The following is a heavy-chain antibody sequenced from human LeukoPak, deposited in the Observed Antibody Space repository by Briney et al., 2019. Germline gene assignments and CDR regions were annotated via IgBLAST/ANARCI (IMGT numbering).Heavy chain of an antibody. D-gene: IGHD3-16*02. CDR3: ARGSGGELSRHFDY. CDR2: IYYSGNT. V-gene: IGHV4-59*01. CDR1: GASIRSYY. J-gene: IGHJ4*02. Sequence: SPTLSLTRTVSGASIRSYYWGWVRQPPGKGLEWIGYIYYSGNTDYNPSLQSRVTISVDMSKNQFSLKLSSVTAADTAVYYCARGSGGELSRHFDYWGQGTLVTVSS.